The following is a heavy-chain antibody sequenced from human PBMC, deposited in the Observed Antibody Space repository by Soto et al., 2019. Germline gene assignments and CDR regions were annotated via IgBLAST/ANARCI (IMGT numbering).Heavy chain of an antibody. D-gene: IGHD3-10*01. CDR1: GFTFSSYS. CDR2: ISSSSSTI. J-gene: IGHJ6*02. V-gene: IGHV3-48*02. CDR3: ARDKTVSALNVLLWFGAQDSPADYYYYGMDV. Sequence: PGGSLRLSCAASGFTFSSYSMNWFRQAPGKGLEWVSYISSSSSTIYYADSVKGRFTISRDNAKNSLYLQMNSLRDEDTAVYYCARDKTVSALNVLLWFGAQDSPADYYYYGMDVWGQGTTVTVSS.